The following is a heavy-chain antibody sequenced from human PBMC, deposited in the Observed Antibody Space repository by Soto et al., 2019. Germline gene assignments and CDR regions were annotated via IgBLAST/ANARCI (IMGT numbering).Heavy chain of an antibody. CDR1: GYSFTSYW. CDR3: ARPRGSPYDSSGYYSNHDAFDI. CDR2: IDPSDSYT. Sequence: PGESLKISCKGSGYSFTSYWISWVRQMPGKGLEWMGRIDPSDSYTNYSPSFQGHVTISADKPISTAYLQWSSLKASDTAMYYCARPRGSPYDSSGYYSNHDAFDIWGQGTMVTVSS. D-gene: IGHD3-22*01. V-gene: IGHV5-10-1*01. J-gene: IGHJ3*02.